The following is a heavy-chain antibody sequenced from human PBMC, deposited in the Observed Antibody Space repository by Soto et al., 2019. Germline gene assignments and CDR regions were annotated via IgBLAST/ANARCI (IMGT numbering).Heavy chain of an antibody. CDR2: TYYRSKWYN. CDR1: GASVSSNSAA. D-gene: IGHD6-13*01. V-gene: IGHV6-1*01. Sequence: SQTLSLTCAIPGASVSSNSAAWNWIRQSPSRGLEWLGRTYYRSKWYNDYAVSVKSRITINPDTSKNQFSLQLNSVTPEDTAVYYGARALPPYSSRWYDAYDICGHLTIFAV. J-gene: IGHJ3*02. CDR3: ARALPPYSSRWYDAYDI.